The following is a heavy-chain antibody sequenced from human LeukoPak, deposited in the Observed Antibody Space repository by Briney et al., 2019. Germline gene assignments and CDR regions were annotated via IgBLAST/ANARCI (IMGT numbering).Heavy chain of an antibody. CDR3: ARARGDSSGYYVYYYYGMDV. Sequence: ASVKVSCKASGHTFTSYYMHWVRQAPGQGLEWMGIINPSGGSTSYAQKFQGRVTMTRDTSTSTVYMELSSLRSEDTAVCYCARARGDSSGYYVYYYYGMDVWGQGTTVTVSS. D-gene: IGHD3-22*01. CDR1: GHTFTSYY. CDR2: INPSGGST. V-gene: IGHV1-46*01. J-gene: IGHJ6*02.